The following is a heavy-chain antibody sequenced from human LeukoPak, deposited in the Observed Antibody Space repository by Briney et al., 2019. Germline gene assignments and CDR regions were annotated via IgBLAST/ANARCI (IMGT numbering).Heavy chain of an antibody. CDR1: GDSVSSNSVT. Sequence: SQTLSLTCAISGDSVSSNSVTWNWIRQSPSGGLEWLGRTYYRSTWYNDYAVSVRGRITVNPDTSKNQFSLHLNSVTPEDTAVYYCARRLTQYDCFDPWGQGILVTVSA. J-gene: IGHJ5*02. V-gene: IGHV6-1*01. CDR3: ARRLTQYDCFDP. CDR2: TYYRSTWYN. D-gene: IGHD2-2*01.